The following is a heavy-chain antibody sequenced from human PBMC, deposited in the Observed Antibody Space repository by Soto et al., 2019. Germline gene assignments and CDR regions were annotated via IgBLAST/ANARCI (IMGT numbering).Heavy chain of an antibody. CDR3: AKGRYSYDSSGHDY. D-gene: IGHD3-22*01. CDR2: ISGSGGRT. V-gene: IGHV3-23*01. CDR1: GFAFSSHA. Sequence: GGSLRLSCAASGFAFSSHAMNWVRQAPGKGLEWVSGISGSGGRTYYAGSVKGRFTISRDNSKNTLDLQMNSLRAEDTAVYYCAKGRYSYDSSGHDYWGLGTLVTVSS. J-gene: IGHJ4*02.